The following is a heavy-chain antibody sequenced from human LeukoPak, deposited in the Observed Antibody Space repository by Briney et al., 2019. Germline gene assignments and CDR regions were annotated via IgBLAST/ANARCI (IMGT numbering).Heavy chain of an antibody. CDR3: ARGFGDWGLSWFDP. CDR2: IYTSGST. CDR1: GGSITNYY. D-gene: IGHD3-10*01. V-gene: IGHV4-4*07. J-gene: IGHJ5*02. Sequence: SETLSLTCTVSGGSITNYYWSWIRQPAGKGLEWIGRIYTSGSTSYNPSLKSRVSMSIDTSKNQFSLKLSSLTAADTAVYYCARGFGDWGLSWFDPWGQGTLVTVSS.